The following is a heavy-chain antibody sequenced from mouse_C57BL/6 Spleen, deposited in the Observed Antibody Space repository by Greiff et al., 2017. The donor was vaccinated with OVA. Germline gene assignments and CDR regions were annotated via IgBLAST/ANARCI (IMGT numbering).Heavy chain of an antibody. D-gene: IGHD1-1*01. Sequence: VQLQQPGAELVRPGTSVKLSCKASGYTFTSYWMHWVKQRPGQGLEWIGVIDPSDSYTNYNQKFKGKATLTVDTSSSTAYMQLSSLTSEDSAVYYCASGTTVVAPYFDYWGQGTTLTVSS. CDR3: ASGTTVVAPYFDY. V-gene: IGHV1-59*01. CDR2: IDPSDSYT. CDR1: GYTFTSYW. J-gene: IGHJ2*01.